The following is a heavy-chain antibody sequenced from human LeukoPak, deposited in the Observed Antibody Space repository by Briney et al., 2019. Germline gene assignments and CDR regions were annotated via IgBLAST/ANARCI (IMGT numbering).Heavy chain of an antibody. D-gene: IGHD1-26*01. CDR1: GYTCTSYD. CDR3: ARGESSWAYYGMDV. CDR2: MNPNSGNT. V-gene: IGHV1-8*01. J-gene: IGHJ6*02. Sequence: ASVTVSCKASGYTCTSYDINWVRQATGQGLEWMGWMNPNSGNTGYAQKFQGRVTMTRNTSISTAYMELSSLRSEDTAVYYCARGESSWAYYGMDVWGQGTTVTVSS.